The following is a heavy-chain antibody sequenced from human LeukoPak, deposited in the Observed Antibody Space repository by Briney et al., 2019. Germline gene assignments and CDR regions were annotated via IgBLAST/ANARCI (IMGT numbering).Heavy chain of an antibody. V-gene: IGHV3-48*02. CDR1: GFTFSIYS. CDR2: INSGSSTI. D-gene: IGHD5-24*01. CDR3: ARPRDGYNYGAFDI. Sequence: PGGSLRLSCAASGFTFSIYSMKWVRQAPGKGLEWVSYINSGSSTIYYADSVKGRFTISRDNAKNSLYLQMNSLRDEDTAVYYCARPRDGYNYGAFDIWGQGTMVTVS. J-gene: IGHJ3*02.